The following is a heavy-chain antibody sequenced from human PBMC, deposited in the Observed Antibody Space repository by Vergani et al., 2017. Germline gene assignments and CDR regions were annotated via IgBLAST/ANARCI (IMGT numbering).Heavy chain of an antibody. CDR2: ISGSGGST. D-gene: IGHD3-10*01. CDR3: AKDGSGITVVQGAGFDYYYMDV. CDR1: GFTFSSYA. J-gene: IGHJ6*03. V-gene: IGHV3-23*01. Sequence: EVQLLESGGGLVQPGGSLRLSCAASGFTFSSYALSWVRPAPGKGLEWVSAISGSGGSTYYADSVKGRFTISRDNSKNTLYVQMKSLRAEDTAIYYCAKDGSGITVVQGAGFDYYYMDVWGKGTTVTVSS.